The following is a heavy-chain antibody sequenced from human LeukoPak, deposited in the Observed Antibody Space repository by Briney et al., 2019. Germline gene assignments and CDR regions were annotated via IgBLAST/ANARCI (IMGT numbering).Heavy chain of an antibody. D-gene: IGHD1-7*01. J-gene: IGHJ6*03. CDR2: MNPNSGNT. Sequence: VASVKVSCKASGYTFTSYDTNWVRQATGQGLEWMGWMNPNSGNTGYAQKFQGRVAMTRNTSISTAYMELSSLGSEDTAVYYCARWNYDYYYYYYMDVWGKGTTVTVSS. V-gene: IGHV1-8*01. CDR3: ARWNYDYYYYYYMDV. CDR1: GYTFTSYD.